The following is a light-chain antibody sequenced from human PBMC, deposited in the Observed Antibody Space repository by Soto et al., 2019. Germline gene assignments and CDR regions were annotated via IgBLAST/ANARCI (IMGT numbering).Light chain of an antibody. J-gene: IGKJ1*01. Sequence: DIRMTQSPSSLFASVGDRVTITCRTSDNIAKYLNWYQQKPVQVSKILIVAASRLQSGVPTRFSGSRSGTDFTLTMNNLQPEDFATYYCQQSYSAPPWTFGQGTKVDIK. CDR2: AAS. CDR3: QQSYSAPPWT. V-gene: IGKV1-39*01. CDR1: DNIAKY.